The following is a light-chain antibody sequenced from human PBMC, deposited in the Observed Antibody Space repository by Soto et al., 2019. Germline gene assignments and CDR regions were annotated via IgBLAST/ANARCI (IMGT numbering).Light chain of an antibody. Sequence: QSVLTQPASVSGSPGQSITISCTGTSSGVGGYNYVSWYQQHPGKAPKLMIYDVSNRPSGVSNRFSGSKSGNTASLTISGLQSEDEADYYSSSYASSSTLFRGGTK. V-gene: IGLV2-14*01. J-gene: IGLJ2*01. CDR2: DVS. CDR1: SSGVGGYNY. CDR3: SSYASSSTL.